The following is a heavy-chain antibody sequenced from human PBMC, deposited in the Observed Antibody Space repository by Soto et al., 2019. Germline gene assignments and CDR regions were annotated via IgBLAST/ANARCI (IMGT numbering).Heavy chain of an antibody. CDR1: GFTFRSCT. D-gene: IGHD6-13*01. CDR3: TRDASRDSSARGWFDP. J-gene: IGHJ5*02. CDR2: ISSNSAYI. V-gene: IGHV3-21*01. Sequence: GGSLRLSCAASGFTFRSCTMNWVRQAPGKGLEWGSTISSNSAYIYYTDALRGRFTISRDNAKNSLHLQMNSLSAEDTAVYYCTRDASRDSSARGWFDPWGPGTLVTVSS.